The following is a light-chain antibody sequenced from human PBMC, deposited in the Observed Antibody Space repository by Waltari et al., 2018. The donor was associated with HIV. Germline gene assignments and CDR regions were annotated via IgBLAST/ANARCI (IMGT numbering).Light chain of an antibody. CDR2: DNN. J-gene: IGLJ3*02. CDR1: SSTIANNY. Sequence: QSVLTQPPSVSAAPGQKVTLSCSGDSSTIANNYVSWYRQLPGTAPKLLIYDNNKRPSGISDRFSGSKSGTSATLGISGLQTGDEADYYCATWDSSLTTVVFGGGTKVTVL. V-gene: IGLV1-51*01. CDR3: ATWDSSLTTVV.